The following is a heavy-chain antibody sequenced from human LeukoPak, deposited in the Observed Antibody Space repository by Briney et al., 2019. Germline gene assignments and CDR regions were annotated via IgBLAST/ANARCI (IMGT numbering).Heavy chain of an antibody. CDR1: GFIFSNYA. Sequence: GGSLRLSCAASGFIFSNYAMSWVRQAPGKGLQWVSAFSGSGGSTYYADSVKGRFTISRDNSKNTLYLQMNSLRAEDTAVYYCAKDRPARITMVRGVTNWFDPWGQGTLVTVSS. V-gene: IGHV3-23*01. D-gene: IGHD3-10*01. CDR3: AKDRPARITMVRGVTNWFDP. J-gene: IGHJ5*02. CDR2: FSGSGGST.